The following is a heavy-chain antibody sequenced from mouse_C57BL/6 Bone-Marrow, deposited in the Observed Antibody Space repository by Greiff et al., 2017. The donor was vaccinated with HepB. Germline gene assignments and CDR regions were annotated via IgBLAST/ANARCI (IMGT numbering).Heavy chain of an antibody. D-gene: IGHD1-1*01. CDR2: IRNKANGYTT. Sequence: EVMLVESGGGLVQPGGSLSLSCAASGFTFTDYYMSWVRQPPGKALEWLGFIRNKANGYTTEYSASVKGRFTISRDNSQSILYLQMNALRAEDSATYYCARYHYCGLDYWGQGTTLTVSS. CDR1: GFTFTDYY. CDR3: ARYHYCGLDY. J-gene: IGHJ2*01. V-gene: IGHV7-3*01.